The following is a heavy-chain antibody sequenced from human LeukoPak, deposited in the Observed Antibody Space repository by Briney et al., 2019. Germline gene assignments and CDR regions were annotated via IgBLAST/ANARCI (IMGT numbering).Heavy chain of an antibody. CDR3: ARDTVNGPFVISLDL. CDR1: GFSLRSSG. J-gene: IGHJ5*02. Sequence: TGGSLRPSCAASGFSLRSSGMNWVRQAPGKGPEWVAHINSADNVEYYTDSVRGRFTMSRDNAKDLLYLQMNSLRDEDTAVYYCARDTVNGPFVISLDLWGQGVLVTVSS. V-gene: IGHV3-48*03. CDR2: INSADNVE. D-gene: IGHD2-8*01.